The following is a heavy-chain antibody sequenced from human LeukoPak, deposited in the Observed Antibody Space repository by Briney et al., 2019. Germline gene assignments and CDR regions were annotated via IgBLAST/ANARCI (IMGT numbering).Heavy chain of an antibody. CDR2: INPNSGGT. D-gene: IGHD2-15*01. J-gene: IGHJ4*02. V-gene: IGHV1-2*06. CDR3: ARTRYCSGGSCYSYYFDY. Sequence: GASVKVSCKASGYTFTGYYMHWVRQAPGQGLEWIGRINPNSGGTNYAQKFQGRVTMTRDTSISTAYMELSRLRSDDTAVYYCARTRYCSGGSCYSYYFDYWGQGTLVTVSS. CDR1: GYTFTGYY.